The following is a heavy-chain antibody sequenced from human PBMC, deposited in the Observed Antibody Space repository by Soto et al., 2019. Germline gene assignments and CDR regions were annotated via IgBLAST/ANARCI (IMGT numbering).Heavy chain of an antibody. D-gene: IGHD6-19*01. CDR2: ISANNGNT. J-gene: IGHJ4*02. V-gene: IGHV1-18*01. CDR1: GYIFPSYG. CDR3: ARDGGGWPDS. Sequence: QVTLVQSGAEVKKPGASVKVSCKASGYIFPSYGISWVRQAPGQGLVWMGWISANNGNTKYAQKFQGRVTMTTDTPTSTAHMELRGLRSDDTAVYYCARDGGGWPDSWGQGTLVTVSS.